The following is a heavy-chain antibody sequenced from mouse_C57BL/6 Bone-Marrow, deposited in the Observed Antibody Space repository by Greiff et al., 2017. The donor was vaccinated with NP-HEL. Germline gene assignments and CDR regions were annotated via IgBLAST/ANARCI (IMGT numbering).Heavy chain of an antibody. CDR3: AKGKVYGSSYFDY. Sequence: VQLQQPGAELVKPGASVKLSCKASGYTFTSYWMHWVKQRPGQGLEWIGMIHPNSGSTNYNEKFKSKATLTVDKSSSTAYMQRSSLTSEDSAVYYCAKGKVYGSSYFDYWGQGTTLTVSS. J-gene: IGHJ2*01. V-gene: IGHV1-64*01. CDR1: GYTFTSYW. D-gene: IGHD1-1*01. CDR2: IHPNSGST.